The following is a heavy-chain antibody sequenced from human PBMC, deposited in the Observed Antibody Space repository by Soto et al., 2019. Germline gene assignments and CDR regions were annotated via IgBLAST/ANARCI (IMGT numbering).Heavy chain of an antibody. D-gene: IGHD3-22*01. Sequence: PGGSLRLSCAASGFTFSSYAMSWVRQAPGKGLEWVSAISGSGGSTYYADSVKGRFTISRDNAKNSLYLQMNSLKTEDTAVYYCAREGSSSGPDYEYWGQGTLVTVSS. J-gene: IGHJ4*02. V-gene: IGHV3-23*01. CDR2: ISGSGGST. CDR1: GFTFSSYA. CDR3: AREGSSSGPDYEY.